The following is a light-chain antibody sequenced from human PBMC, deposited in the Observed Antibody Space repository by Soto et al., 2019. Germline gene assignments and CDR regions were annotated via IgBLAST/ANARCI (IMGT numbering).Light chain of an antibody. Sequence: EVVMMQSPATLSVSPGDRATLSCRASQSVSSNLAWYQQKPGQSPRLLIYGASTRATGVPARFSGSGSGTEFTLTISSLQSEDFAIYYCQQYKNWWTFGQGTKVEIK. J-gene: IGKJ1*01. CDR2: GAS. CDR1: QSVSSN. CDR3: QQYKNWWT. V-gene: IGKV3-15*01.